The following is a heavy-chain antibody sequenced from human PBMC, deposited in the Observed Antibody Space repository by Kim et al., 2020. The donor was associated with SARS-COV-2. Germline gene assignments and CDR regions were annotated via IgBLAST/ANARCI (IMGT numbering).Heavy chain of an antibody. D-gene: IGHD3-10*01. J-gene: IGHJ2*01. CDR3: ARDDSRAVDL. Sequence: ASVKVSCKTSGYTFTGYVIHWVRQAPGQGLEWMGWFNPNSGNTHSAQNFRGRVSMTGDTSISTAYMDLSRLKSDDTAVYYCARDDSRAVDLWGRGTLVTVSS. CDR2: FNPNSGNT. CDR1: GYTFTGYV. V-gene: IGHV1-2*02.